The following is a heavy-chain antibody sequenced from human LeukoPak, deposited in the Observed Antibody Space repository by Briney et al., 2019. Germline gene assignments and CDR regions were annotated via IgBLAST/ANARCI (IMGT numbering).Heavy chain of an antibody. CDR3: AREGGSGSYSY. J-gene: IGHJ4*02. CDR1: GGSISSSSYY. V-gene: IGHV4-39*07. D-gene: IGHD3-10*01. Sequence: SETLSLTCTVSGGSISSSSYYWGWIRQPPGKGLEWIGSIHYSGSTYYNPSLKSRVTISVDTSKNQFSLKLSSVTAADTAVYYCAREGGSGSYSYWGQGTLVTVSS. CDR2: IHYSGST.